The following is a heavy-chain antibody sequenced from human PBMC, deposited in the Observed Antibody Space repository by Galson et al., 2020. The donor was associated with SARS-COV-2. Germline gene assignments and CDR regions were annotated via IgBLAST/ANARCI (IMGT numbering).Heavy chain of an antibody. J-gene: IGHJ4*01. Sequence: SGPTLVKPTQTLTLTCTFSGFSLSSSGVGVGWIRQPPGKALEWLALIYWDDDEHYSPSLKSRLTITKATSKNQVVLQMTNVDPADRGTYYCSHVLYFDDSGYWGFDHWGQECWSPSPQ. CDR3: SHVLYFDDSGYWGFDH. CDR1: GFSLSSSGVG. D-gene: IGHD3-22*01. V-gene: IGHV2-5*02. CDR2: IYWDDDE.